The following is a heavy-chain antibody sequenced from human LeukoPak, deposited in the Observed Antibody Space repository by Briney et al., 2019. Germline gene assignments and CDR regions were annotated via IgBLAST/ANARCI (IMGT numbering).Heavy chain of an antibody. Sequence: GETLTLSCAASGFTFSSYAMNWGRQAPAKGQEWVSSISGSGGSTYYEDSVKGRFTFFRDNSKKTLYPQMKSLRADEAAVYYLSKVLSPSTRVLFKTFEYWGEGTRVTVPS. CDR3: SKVLSPSTRVLFKTFEY. D-gene: IGHD2-8*02. V-gene: IGHV3-23*01. CDR1: GFTFSSYA. J-gene: IGHJ4*02. CDR2: ISGSGGST.